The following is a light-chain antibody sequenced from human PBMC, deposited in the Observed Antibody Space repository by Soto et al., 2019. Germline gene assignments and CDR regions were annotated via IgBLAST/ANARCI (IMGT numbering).Light chain of an antibody. CDR2: EVT. CDR1: SSDVGGYNY. J-gene: IGLJ1*01. V-gene: IGLV2-8*01. Sequence: LTQPPSASGSPGQSVTISCTGTSSDVGGYNYVSWYQQHPGKAPKLMIYEVTKRPSGVPDRFSGSKSGNTASLTVSGLQAEDEADYYCSSYAGSSNYVFGTGTKVTVL. CDR3: SSYAGSSNYV.